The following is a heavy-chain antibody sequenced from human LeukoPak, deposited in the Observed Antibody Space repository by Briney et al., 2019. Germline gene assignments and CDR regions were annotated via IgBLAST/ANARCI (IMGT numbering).Heavy chain of an antibody. CDR1: GFTFNNYA. Sequence: GGSLRLSCAASGFTFNNYAMSWVRQAPGKGLEWVSAISGSSSYMYYADSVKGRFTISRDNAKNSLYLQMNSLTVEDTAVYYCARGKGGSSWIDPWGQGTLVTVSS. CDR3: ARGKGGSSWIDP. J-gene: IGHJ5*02. CDR2: ISGSSSYM. D-gene: IGHD6-25*01. V-gene: IGHV3-21*01.